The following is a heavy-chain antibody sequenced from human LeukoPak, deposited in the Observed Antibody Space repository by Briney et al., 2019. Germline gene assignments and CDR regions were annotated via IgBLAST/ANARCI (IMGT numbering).Heavy chain of an antibody. Sequence: PGGSLRLSCAASGFTFSSYSMNWVRQAPGKGLEWVSSISSSSSYIYYADSVKGRFTMSRDNAKNTLHLGMNNLREEDTAFYFCVRGTSYWYGVDYWGQGTLVTVSS. CDR2: ISSSSSYI. CDR3: VRGTSYWYGVDY. V-gene: IGHV3-21*01. J-gene: IGHJ4*02. CDR1: GFTFSSYS. D-gene: IGHD2-2*01.